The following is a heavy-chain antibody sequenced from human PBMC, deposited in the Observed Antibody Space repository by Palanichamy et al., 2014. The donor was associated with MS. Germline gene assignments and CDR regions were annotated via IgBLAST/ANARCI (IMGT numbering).Heavy chain of an antibody. CDR3: AKDRWLGSFDY. CDR1: GFTFSSYA. CDR2: ISGSGGST. D-gene: IGHD2-2*03. Sequence: EVQLLESGEAWYSLGGPVRLSCAASGFTFSSYAMSWVRQAPGKGLEWVSAISGSGGSTYYADSVKGRFTISRDNSKNTLYLQMNSLRAEDTAVYYCAKDRWLGSFDYWGQGTLVTVSS. J-gene: IGHJ4*02. V-gene: IGHV3-23*01.